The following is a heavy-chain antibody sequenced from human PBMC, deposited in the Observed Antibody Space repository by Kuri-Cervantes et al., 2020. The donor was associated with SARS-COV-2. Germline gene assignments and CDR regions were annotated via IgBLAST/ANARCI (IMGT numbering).Heavy chain of an antibody. D-gene: IGHD3-3*01. V-gene: IGHV3-21*01. CDR2: MRSTNSYI. J-gene: IGHJ4*02. CDR3: ARQFVNDFWSGYVGY. Sequence: LEWVSLMRSTNSYIKYAASVKGRLTISSDNARRSLCLQMNGLRAEDTSVYYCARQFVNDFWSGYVGYWGQGTLVTVSS.